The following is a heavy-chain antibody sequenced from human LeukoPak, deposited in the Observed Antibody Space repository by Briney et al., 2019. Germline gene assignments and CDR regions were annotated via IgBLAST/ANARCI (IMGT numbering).Heavy chain of an antibody. V-gene: IGHV5-51*01. D-gene: IGHD3-22*01. CDR1: GSSFTSYW. Sequence: LGESLQISCQGSGSSFTSYWIGWVRELPGKGLGWMGIIYPGDSDTRYSPSFQGQVTISADKSISTDYLQWNSLKASDTAMYYCARPDYYDSSGYYYVGAFDIWGQGTMVTVSS. J-gene: IGHJ3*02. CDR2: IYPGDSDT. CDR3: ARPDYYDSSGYYYVGAFDI.